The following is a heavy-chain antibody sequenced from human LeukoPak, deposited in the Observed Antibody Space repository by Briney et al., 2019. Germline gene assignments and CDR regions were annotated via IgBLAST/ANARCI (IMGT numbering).Heavy chain of an antibody. J-gene: IGHJ6*04. CDR3: AELAITMIGGV. Sequence: GGSLRLSCAASGFTFQYFAMNWVRQAPGKGLEWVATVTGSATSTYYADSVKGRFTISRDNSNSTLYLQMVSLRAEDTAVYYCAELAITMIGGVWGKGTTVTISS. D-gene: IGHD3-10*02. V-gene: IGHV3-23*01. CDR1: GFTFQYFA. CDR2: VTGSATST.